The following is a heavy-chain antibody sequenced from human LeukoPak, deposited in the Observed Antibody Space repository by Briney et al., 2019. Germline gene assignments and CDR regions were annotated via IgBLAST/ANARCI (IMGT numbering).Heavy chain of an antibody. Sequence: GGSLRLSCAASGFTFSSYAMSWVRQAPGKGLEWVANIKQDGSEKYYVDSVKGRFTISRDNAKNSLYLQMNSLRAEDTAVYYCARAAAAGDYYFDYWGQGTLVTVSS. J-gene: IGHJ4*02. D-gene: IGHD6-13*01. CDR1: GFTFSSYA. CDR3: ARAAAAGDYYFDY. CDR2: IKQDGSEK. V-gene: IGHV3-7*03.